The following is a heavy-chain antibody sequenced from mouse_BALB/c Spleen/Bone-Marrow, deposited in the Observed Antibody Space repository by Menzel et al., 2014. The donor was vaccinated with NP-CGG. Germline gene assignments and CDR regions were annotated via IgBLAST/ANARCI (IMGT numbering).Heavy chain of an antibody. CDR1: GYTFTSYW. J-gene: IGHJ1*01. CDR3: TRGDGNYWYLDV. D-gene: IGHD2-1*01. Sequence: LQESGSGLVRPGASVKLSCKASGYTFTSYWMHWVKQRHGQGLEWIGNIYPGSGSTNYDEKFKSKGTLTVDTSSSTAYMHLSSLTSEDSAVYYCTRGDGNYWYLDVWGAGTTVTVSS. CDR2: IYPGSGST. V-gene: IGHV1S22*01.